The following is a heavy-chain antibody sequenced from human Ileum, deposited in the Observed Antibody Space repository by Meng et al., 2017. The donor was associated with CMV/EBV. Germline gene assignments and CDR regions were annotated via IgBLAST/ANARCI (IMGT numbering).Heavy chain of an antibody. CDR1: GGTFSKYA. Sequence: SVKVSCKASGGTFSKYAISWVRQAPGQGLEWMGGITPIFDTTNYARRFQGRVTVTTDESTSTAYMELSSLISEDTAVYYCARGDIRGYYDYWGQGTLVTVSS. D-gene: IGHD3-22*01. V-gene: IGHV1-69*05. CDR2: ITPIFDTT. CDR3: ARGDIRGYYDY. J-gene: IGHJ4*02.